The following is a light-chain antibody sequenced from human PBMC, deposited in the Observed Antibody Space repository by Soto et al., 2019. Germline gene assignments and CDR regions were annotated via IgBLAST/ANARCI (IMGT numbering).Light chain of an antibody. J-gene: IGKJ4*01. CDR2: AAS. V-gene: IGKV1-8*01. CDR1: QGISSY. Sequence: AIRMTQSPSSLSASTGDRVTITCRASQGISSYLAWYQQKPGKAPKLLIYAASTLQSGVPSRFSVIGSGTDFTLSISCLQSEDLATYYCQQYYSYPPTFGGGTKVEIK. CDR3: QQYYSYPPT.